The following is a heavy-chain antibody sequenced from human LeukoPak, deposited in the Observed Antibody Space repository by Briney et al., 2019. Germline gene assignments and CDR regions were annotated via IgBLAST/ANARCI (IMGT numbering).Heavy chain of an antibody. CDR3: ARGIAAARIDY. CDR1: GYTFTSYY. J-gene: IGHJ4*02. CDR2: INPSGGRT. V-gene: IGHV1-46*01. Sequence: ASVKVFCKASGYTFTSYYMHWVRQAPGQGLEWMGIINPSGGRTSYAQKFQGRVTMTRDTSTSTVYMELSSLRSEDTAVYYCARGIAAARIDYWGQGTLVTVSS. D-gene: IGHD6-13*01.